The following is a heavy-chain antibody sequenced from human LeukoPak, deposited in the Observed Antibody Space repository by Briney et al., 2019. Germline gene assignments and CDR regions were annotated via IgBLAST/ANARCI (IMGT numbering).Heavy chain of an antibody. Sequence: SETLSLTCAVYGGSFSGYYWSWIRQPPGKGLEWIGEINHSGSTNYNSSLKSRVTISVDTSKNQFSLKLSSVTAADTAVYYCARVIIAAASGVFDPWGQGTLVTVSS. CDR3: ARVIIAAASGVFDP. CDR2: INHSGST. V-gene: IGHV4-34*01. J-gene: IGHJ5*02. D-gene: IGHD6-13*01. CDR1: GGSFSGYY.